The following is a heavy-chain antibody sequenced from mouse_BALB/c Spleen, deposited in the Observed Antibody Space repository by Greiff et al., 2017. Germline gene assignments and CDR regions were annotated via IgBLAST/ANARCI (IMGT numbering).Heavy chain of an antibody. CDR2: ISSGSSTI. Sequence: EVKLMESGGGLVQPGGSRKLSCAASGFTFSSFGMHWVRQAPEKGLEWVAYISSGSSTIYYADTVKGRFTISRDNPKNTLFLQMTSLRSEDTAMYYCARGDLRAWFAYWGQGTLVTVSA. J-gene: IGHJ3*01. CDR3: ARGDLRAWFAY. V-gene: IGHV5-17*02. D-gene: IGHD1-1*01. CDR1: GFTFSSFG.